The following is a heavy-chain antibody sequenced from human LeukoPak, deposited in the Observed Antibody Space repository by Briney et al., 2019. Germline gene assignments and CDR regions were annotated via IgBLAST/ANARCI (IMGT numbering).Heavy chain of an antibody. CDR3: ARVWSAGSWRPFAP. D-gene: IGHD2-15*01. CDR1: GGTFSSYA. J-gene: IGHJ5*02. V-gene: IGHV1-69*13. CDR2: IIPIFGTA. Sequence: SVKVSCKASGGTFSSYAISWVRQAPGQGLEWMGGIIPIFGTANYAQKFQGRVTITADESTSTAYMELSSLRSEDTAVYYCARVWSAGSWRPFAPCGQGTLVTVSS.